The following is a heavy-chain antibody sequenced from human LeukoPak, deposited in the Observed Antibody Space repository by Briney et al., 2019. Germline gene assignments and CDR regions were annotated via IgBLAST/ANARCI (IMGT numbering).Heavy chain of an antibody. Sequence: SETLSLTCTVAGGSIRTNYWSWIRQTPGKGLQWIAYINYSGNTNNNPSLKSRVTISVDTSKSQFSLKLSSVTAADTAVYYCARHGQDTGNFYAHFDYWGQGTLVTVSS. CDR3: ARHGQDTGNFYAHFDY. J-gene: IGHJ4*02. CDR1: GGSIRTNY. V-gene: IGHV4-59*08. CDR2: INYSGNT. D-gene: IGHD1-26*01.